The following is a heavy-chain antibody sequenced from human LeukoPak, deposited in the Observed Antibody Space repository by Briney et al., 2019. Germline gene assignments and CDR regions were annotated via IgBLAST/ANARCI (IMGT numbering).Heavy chain of an antibody. CDR1: GFTFSHAW. CDR2: IKSKSNGGTP. Sequence: GGSLRLSCVAAGFTFSHAWMTWVRHAPGKGLEFVGRIKSKSNGGTPDYAAPVKGRFTISRDDSKNTLYLQMNSLRTEDTAVYYCTQVGMADFWGQGTLVTVSS. J-gene: IGHJ4*02. D-gene: IGHD6-13*01. CDR3: TQVGMADF. V-gene: IGHV3-15*01.